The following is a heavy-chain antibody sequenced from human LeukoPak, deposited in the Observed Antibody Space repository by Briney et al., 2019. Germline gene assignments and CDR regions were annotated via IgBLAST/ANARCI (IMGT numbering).Heavy chain of an antibody. V-gene: IGHV3-23*01. J-gene: IGHJ4*02. CDR1: GFTFSNYV. D-gene: IGHD2-15*01. CDR3: AKAEGYCSGTWCFRWFDW. CDR2: INGSGRFI. Sequence: GSLRLSCAASGFTFSNYVMGWVRQGPGEGLQWVSIINGSGRFISYADSVKGRLTTSRDNSKNTRYLQMNSLRAEDTAVYYCAKAEGYCSGTWCFRWFDWWGQGTLVTVSS.